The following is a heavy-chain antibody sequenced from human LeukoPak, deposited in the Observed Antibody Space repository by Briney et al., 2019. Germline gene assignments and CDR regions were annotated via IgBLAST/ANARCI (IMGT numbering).Heavy chain of an antibody. J-gene: IGHJ3*02. CDR3: ARGLGYSYGYFAFDI. Sequence: SETLSLTCAVYGGSFSGYYWSWIRQPPGKGLEWIGEINHSGSTNYNPSLKSRVTISVDTSKNQFSLKLSSVTAADTAVYYCARGLGYSYGYFAFDIWGQGTMVTVSS. V-gene: IGHV4-34*01. CDR1: GGSFSGYY. CDR2: INHSGST. D-gene: IGHD5-18*01.